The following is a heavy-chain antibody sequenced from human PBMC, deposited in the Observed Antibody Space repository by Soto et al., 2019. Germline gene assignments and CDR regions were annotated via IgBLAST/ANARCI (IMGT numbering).Heavy chain of an antibody. Sequence: EVQLVESGGGLVKPGGSLRLSCAASGFFFSSYTMNWVRQAPGKGLEWVSSISGNSGYIYYADSVKGRFTISRDNAKNSLFLQTTNLSAEDTAVYYCASEITVDGRAGYWGQGTLVTVSS. J-gene: IGHJ4*02. D-gene: IGHD6-19*01. V-gene: IGHV3-21*01. CDR2: ISGNSGYI. CDR1: GFFFSSYT. CDR3: ASEITVDGRAGY.